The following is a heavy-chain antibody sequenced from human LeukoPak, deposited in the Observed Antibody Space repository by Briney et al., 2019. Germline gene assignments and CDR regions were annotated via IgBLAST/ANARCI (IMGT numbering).Heavy chain of an antibody. Sequence: KPSETLSLTCAVYGGSFSGYYWSWIRQPPGKGLEWIGEINHSGSTNYNPSLKSRVTISVDTSKKQFSLKLSSVTAADMAVYYCVTYYFDSSGPKKNYWGQGTLVTVSS. D-gene: IGHD3-22*01. CDR1: GGSFSGYY. V-gene: IGHV4-34*01. CDR2: INHSGST. CDR3: VTYYFDSSGPKKNY. J-gene: IGHJ4*02.